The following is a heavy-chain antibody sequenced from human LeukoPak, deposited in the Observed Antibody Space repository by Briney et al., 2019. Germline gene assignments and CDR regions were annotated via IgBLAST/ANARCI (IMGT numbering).Heavy chain of an antibody. J-gene: IGHJ3*02. CDR2: IYYSGSN. CDR3: GRVAEYGSNSLPFVI. Sequence: PSETLSLTCTVSGGSISSYYWSWIRQPPGKGLEWIGYIYYSGSNNYNPSLKSRVNISVDPSKNRFSLKLSYVTAAGTGVYYWGRVAEYGSNSLPFVIWGQGTMVSVSS. D-gene: IGHD4-23*01. V-gene: IGHV4-59*01. CDR1: GGSISSYY.